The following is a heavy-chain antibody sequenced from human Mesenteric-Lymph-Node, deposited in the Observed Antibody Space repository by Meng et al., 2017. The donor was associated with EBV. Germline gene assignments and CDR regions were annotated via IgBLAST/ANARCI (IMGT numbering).Heavy chain of an antibody. V-gene: IGHV4-61*01. CDR2: IYYTGST. CDR1: GDSVSSGSYY. CDR3: ARGTTVEWFDP. D-gene: IGHD4-23*01. J-gene: IGHJ5*02. Sequence: QGRLQGSGPGLVKPSETLSLPCTVSGDSVSSGSYYWYWIRQPPGKGLAWIGYIYYTGSTNYNPSLKSRVTISVDTSKNQFSLKLSSVTAADTAVYYCARGTTVEWFDPWGQGTLVTVSS.